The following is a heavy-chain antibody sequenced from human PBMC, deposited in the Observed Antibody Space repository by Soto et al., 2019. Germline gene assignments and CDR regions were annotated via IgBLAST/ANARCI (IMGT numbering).Heavy chain of an antibody. J-gene: IGHJ3*01. D-gene: IGHD3-10*01. CDR3: ARVWGGAFDF. CDR2: TLYGGST. Sequence: TSETLSLTCSVSGGSIRSNNYYWGWIRQPPGKGLEWIGTTLYGGSTYYKPSLKSRVTISVDTSKNQFSLKLSSVTAADTAVYYCARVWGGAFDFWGQGTMVT. V-gene: IGHV4-39*01. CDR1: GGSIRSNNYY.